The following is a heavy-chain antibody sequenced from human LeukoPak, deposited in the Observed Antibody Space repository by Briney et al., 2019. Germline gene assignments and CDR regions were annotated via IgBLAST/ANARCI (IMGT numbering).Heavy chain of an antibody. Sequence: GGSLRLSCAASGFTFSTYWMSWVRQAPGKGLEWVANIKEDGSEKYYVDSVKGRFTISRDNAKNSLYLQMNSLRAEDTAVYYCAKDRLGGYDFWTGYSHFDYWGQGTLVTVSS. D-gene: IGHD3-3*01. CDR2: IKEDGSEK. J-gene: IGHJ4*02. CDR1: GFTFSTYW. CDR3: AKDRLGGYDFWTGYSHFDY. V-gene: IGHV3-7*01.